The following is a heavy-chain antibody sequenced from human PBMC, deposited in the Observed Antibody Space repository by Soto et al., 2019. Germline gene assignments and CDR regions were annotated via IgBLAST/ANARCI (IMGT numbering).Heavy chain of an antibody. CDR3: ARVSIAAAGLCYFDY. J-gene: IGHJ4*02. Sequence: QVQLVQSGAEVTKPGASVKVSCKASGYTFTSYYLHGVRQAPGQGLEWMGIINPSGGSTSYAQKFQGRVTMTKDTSTSAVYMELSILRSEDTAVYYCARVSIAAAGLCYFDYWGQVKLVPVSS. D-gene: IGHD6-13*01. CDR1: GYTFTSYY. CDR2: INPSGGST. V-gene: IGHV1-46*01.